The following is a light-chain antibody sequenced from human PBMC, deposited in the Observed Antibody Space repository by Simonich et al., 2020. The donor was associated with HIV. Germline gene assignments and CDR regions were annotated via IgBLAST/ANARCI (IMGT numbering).Light chain of an antibody. V-gene: IGKV1-39*01. CDR2: AAS. CDR3: QQANSFPV. CDR1: QSIISY. J-gene: IGKJ3*01. Sequence: EIQMTQSPSSLSASVGDRVTITCRASQSIISYLDWYQQKPGKAPKLLIYAASSLQSGVPSRFSGSGSGTDFTLTISSLQPEDFATYYCQQANSFPVFGPGTKVDIK.